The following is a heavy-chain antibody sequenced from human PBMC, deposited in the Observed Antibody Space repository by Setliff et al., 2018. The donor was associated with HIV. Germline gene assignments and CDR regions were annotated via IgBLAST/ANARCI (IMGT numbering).Heavy chain of an antibody. CDR2: ISAYNGNT. J-gene: IGHJ6*02. Sequence: ASVKVSCKASGYTFTSYGISWVRQAPGQGLEWMGWISAYNGNTNYAQKLQGRVTMTTDTSTSTAYMELSSLRSEDTAVYYCASSAYGSGSYPNYGMDVWGQGTTVTVSS. D-gene: IGHD3-10*01. CDR1: GYTFTSYG. CDR3: ASSAYGSGSYPNYGMDV. V-gene: IGHV1-18*01.